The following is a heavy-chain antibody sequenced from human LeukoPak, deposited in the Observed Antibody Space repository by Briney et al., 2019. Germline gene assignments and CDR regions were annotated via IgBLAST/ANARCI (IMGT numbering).Heavy chain of an antibody. CDR3: ARERPPGDSSNWFLEGYFDI. Sequence: SVKVSXKASGGTFSSYAITWVRQAPGQGLEWMGRIIPIFGTADYAQKFQGRVTITTDESTSTAYMELSTLRSDDTAVYYCARERPPGDSSNWFLEGYFDIWGQGTLVTVSS. V-gene: IGHV1-69*05. J-gene: IGHJ4*02. CDR1: GGTFSSYA. D-gene: IGHD6-13*01. CDR2: IIPIFGTA.